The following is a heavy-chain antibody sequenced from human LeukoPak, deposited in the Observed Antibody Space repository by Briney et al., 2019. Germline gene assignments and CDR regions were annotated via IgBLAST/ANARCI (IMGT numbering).Heavy chain of an antibody. V-gene: IGHV3-11*01. CDR3: ATANSNYYDSSGYYL. Sequence: GSLRLSCAASGFTFSDYYMSWIRQAPGKGLEWVSYISSSGSTIYYADSVKGRFTISRDNAKNSLYLQMNSLRAEDTAVYYCATANSNYYDSSGYYLWGQGTLVTVSS. CDR1: GFTFSDYY. D-gene: IGHD3-22*01. J-gene: IGHJ4*02. CDR2: ISSSGSTI.